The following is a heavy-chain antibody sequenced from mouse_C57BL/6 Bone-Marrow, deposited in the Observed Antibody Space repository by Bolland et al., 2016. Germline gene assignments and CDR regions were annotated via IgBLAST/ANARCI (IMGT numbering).Heavy chain of an antibody. Sequence: QKFKGKATLTVDTSSSTAYMQLSSLTSEDSAVYYCARRYYDGAWFAYWGQGTLV. CDR3: ARRYYDGAWFAY. V-gene: IGHV1-50*01. J-gene: IGHJ3*01. D-gene: IGHD1-1*01.